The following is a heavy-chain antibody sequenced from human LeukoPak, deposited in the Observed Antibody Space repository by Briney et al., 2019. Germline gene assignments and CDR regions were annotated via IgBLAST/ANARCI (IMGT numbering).Heavy chain of an antibody. V-gene: IGHV1-18*01. CDR3: ARGSVPRLRDENWFDP. CDR1: GYTFTSYG. J-gene: IGHJ5*02. D-gene: IGHD4-17*01. CDR2: ISAYNGNT. Sequence: ASVKVSCKASGYTFTSYGISWVRQAPGQGLEWMGWISAYNGNTNYAQKLQGRVTMTTDTSTSTAYMELRSLRSDDTAVYYCARGSVPRLRDENWFDPWGQGTLVTVSS.